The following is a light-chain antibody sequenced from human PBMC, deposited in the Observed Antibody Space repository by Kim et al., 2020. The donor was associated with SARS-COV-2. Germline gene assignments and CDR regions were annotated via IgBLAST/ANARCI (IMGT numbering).Light chain of an antibody. J-gene: IGKJ5*01. Sequence: PGERATLSGRASQSVSSNYLAWYQQRRGQAPRLLIFDVSRRVTGIPDRFSGSGSGTDFTLTISRLEPEDFAVYHCQHYGGSPPNTFGQGTRLEIK. V-gene: IGKV3-20*01. CDR2: DVS. CDR3: QHYGGSPPNT. CDR1: QSVSSNY.